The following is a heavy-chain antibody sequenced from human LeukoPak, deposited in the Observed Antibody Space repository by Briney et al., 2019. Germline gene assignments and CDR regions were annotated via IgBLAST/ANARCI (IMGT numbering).Heavy chain of an antibody. CDR2: IYSGDST. Sequence: GGSLRLSCAASDLTVSSNYMSWVRQAPGKGLQCVSLIYSGDSTYYADSVKGRFTISRDKSENTLSLQMNSLRAEDTAVYYCARLTVTTTSDYFDYWGQGTLVTVSP. V-gene: IGHV3-53*01. CDR3: ARLTVTTTSDYFDY. CDR1: DLTVSSNY. D-gene: IGHD4-17*01. J-gene: IGHJ4*02.